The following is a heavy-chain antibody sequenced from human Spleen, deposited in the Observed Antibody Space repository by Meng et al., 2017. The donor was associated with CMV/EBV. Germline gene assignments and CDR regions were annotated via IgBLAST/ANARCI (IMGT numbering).Heavy chain of an antibody. Sequence: GGSLRLSCAASGFTFSHHYMNWIRKSPGKGPEWISYISRSDNTIFYADSVRCRFTISRDNSKNLLYLQMSALRAEDTAVYYGARDDLNWGHFDYWGQGTLVTVSS. CDR2: ISRSDNTI. J-gene: IGHJ4*02. CDR3: ARDDLNWGHFDY. CDR1: GFTFSHHY. V-gene: IGHV3-11*04. D-gene: IGHD7-27*01.